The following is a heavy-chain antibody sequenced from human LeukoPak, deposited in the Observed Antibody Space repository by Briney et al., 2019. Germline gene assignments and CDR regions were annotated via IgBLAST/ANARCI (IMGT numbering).Heavy chain of an antibody. V-gene: IGHV1-8*01. D-gene: IGHD2/OR15-2a*01. CDR3: ARGSPSYAQWHFDL. CDR2: MNPNSGNT. CDR1: GYTFTSYD. J-gene: IGHJ2*01. Sequence: ASVKVSCKASGYTFTSYDINWVRQATGQGLEWMGWMNPNSGNTGYAQKFQGRVTMTRDTSISTAYMELSSLRSGDTAVYYCARGSPSYAQWHFDLWGRGTLVTVSS.